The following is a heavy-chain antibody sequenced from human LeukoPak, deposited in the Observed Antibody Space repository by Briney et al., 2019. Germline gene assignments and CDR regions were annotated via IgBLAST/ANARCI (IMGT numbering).Heavy chain of an antibody. V-gene: IGHV4-39*01. CDR2: CHSCGKA. J-gene: IGHJ4*02. CDR1: GGSITTTDFD. Sequence: SETLSLTCAVSGGSITTTDFDWAWIRQPPGQGFEWIATCHSCGKAYYYPSLMSRVTISVDTSKNQFSLDVPSVPAADTGLFCCARFKGGTGFDYWGRGILVIVS. D-gene: IGHD1-26*01. CDR3: ARFKGGTGFDY.